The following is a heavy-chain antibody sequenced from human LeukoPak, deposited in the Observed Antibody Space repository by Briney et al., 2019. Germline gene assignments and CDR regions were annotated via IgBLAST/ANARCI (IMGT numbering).Heavy chain of an antibody. J-gene: IGHJ3*02. CDR1: GFTFSSYA. CDR3: VKDLDNYSAFDI. Sequence: GGSLRLSCAASGFTFSSYALSWVRQAPGKGLEWVSIISASGSDTFYTQSVKGRFSISRDNSKNTLSLHMNTLRAEDTAVYYCVKDLDNYSAFDIWGQGTMVTVFS. V-gene: IGHV3-23*01. CDR2: ISASGSDT. D-gene: IGHD5-24*01.